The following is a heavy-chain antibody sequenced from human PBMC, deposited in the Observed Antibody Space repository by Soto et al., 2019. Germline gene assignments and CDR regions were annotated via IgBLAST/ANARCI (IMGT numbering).Heavy chain of an antibody. CDR1: GGSISSYY. J-gene: IGHJ4*02. Sequence: PSETLSLTCTVSGGSISSYYWSWIRQPPGKGLEWIGYIYYSGSTNYNPSLKSRVTISVDTSKNQFSLKLSSVTAADTAVYYCARVRMVYYDSSGYYGVVYFDYWGQGTLVTVSS. D-gene: IGHD3-22*01. CDR3: ARVRMVYYDSSGYYGVVYFDY. CDR2: IYYSGST. V-gene: IGHV4-59*01.